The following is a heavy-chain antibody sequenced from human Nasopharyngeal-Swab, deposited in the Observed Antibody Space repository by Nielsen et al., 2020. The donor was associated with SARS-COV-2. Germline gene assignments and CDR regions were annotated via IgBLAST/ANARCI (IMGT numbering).Heavy chain of an antibody. CDR3: VREFEATGATYLDY. J-gene: IGHJ4*02. D-gene: IGHD1-26*01. V-gene: IGHV3-48*02. CDR1: GFASIDYS. Sequence: GGPLRPPCAASGFASIDYSMDWVRQAPGKGLEWVSYITSSSSTRYYADPVKGRFTVPRDNAKNSLYLQMSSLRDEDTAVYYCVREFEATGATYLDYWGLGTLVTVSS. CDR2: ITSSSSTR.